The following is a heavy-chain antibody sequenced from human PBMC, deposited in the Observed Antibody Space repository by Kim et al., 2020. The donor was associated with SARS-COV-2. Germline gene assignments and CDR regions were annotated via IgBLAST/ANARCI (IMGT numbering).Heavy chain of an antibody. D-gene: IGHD6-19*01. CDR1: GFTFSSYS. CDR2: ISSSSSYI. CDR3: ARDEGWYSSGVFDY. J-gene: IGHJ4*02. V-gene: IGHV3-21*01. Sequence: GGSLRPSCAASGFTFSSYSMNWVRQAPGKGLEWVSSISSSSSYIYYADSVKGRFTISRDNAKNSLYLQMNSLRAEDTAVYYCARDEGWYSSGVFDYWGQGTLVTVSS.